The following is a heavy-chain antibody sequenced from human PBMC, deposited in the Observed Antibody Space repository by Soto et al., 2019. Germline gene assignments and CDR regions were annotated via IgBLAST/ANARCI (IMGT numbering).Heavy chain of an antibody. D-gene: IGHD3-10*01. CDR3: MKAHESGDFLGMSV. CDR2: MYKTGET. CDR1: GGSVSTGMKY. Sequence: TLSLTCTVSGGSVSTGMKYWGWVRQPPGKALEFIGYMYKTGETLLNSSLKSRVTLSMETSKNQFSLTLSSVTAADTAVYFCMKAHESGDFLGMSVWGPGTTVTVSS. V-gene: IGHV4-61*01. J-gene: IGHJ6*02.